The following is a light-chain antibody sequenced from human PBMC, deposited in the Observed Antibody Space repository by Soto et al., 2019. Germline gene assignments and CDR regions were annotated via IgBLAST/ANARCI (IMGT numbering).Light chain of an antibody. CDR3: QQYYSTPYT. Sequence: DIVMTQSPDSLAVSLGERATINCKSSQSVLYSSNNKNYLAWYQQKSGQSPKLLIHWASTRESGVPDRFSGSGSGTDFTLTISSPQAEDVAVYYCQQYYSTPYTFGQGTKLEIK. J-gene: IGKJ2*01. CDR1: QSVLYSSNNKNY. V-gene: IGKV4-1*01. CDR2: WAS.